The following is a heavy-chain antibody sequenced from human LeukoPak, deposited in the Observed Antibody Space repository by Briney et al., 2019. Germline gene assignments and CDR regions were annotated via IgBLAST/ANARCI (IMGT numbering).Heavy chain of an antibody. V-gene: IGHV3-74*01. CDR1: GFTFSSYW. CDR2: ICPDGTVT. J-gene: IGHJ4*02. CDR3: VRDFRSADY. Sequence: GGSLRLSCAASGFTFSSYWMHWVRQAPGKGPMWVSRICPDGTVTNHADSVKARFIISRDNARNTVYLQMNSLRVEDTAVYYCVRDFRSADYWGQGTLVTVSS.